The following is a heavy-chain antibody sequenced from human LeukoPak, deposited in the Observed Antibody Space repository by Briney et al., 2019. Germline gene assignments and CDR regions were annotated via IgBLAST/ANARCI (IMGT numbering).Heavy chain of an antibody. J-gene: IGHJ4*02. V-gene: IGHV4-39*01. D-gene: IGHD2-2*01. CDR3: ARLYEDCSSTSCYGLLDY. Sequence: PSETLSLTCTVSGGSISSSSYYWGWFRQPPGKGLEWIGSIYYSGSTYYNPSLKSRVTISVDTSKNQFSLKLSSVTAADTAVYYCARLYEDCSSTSCYGLLDYWGQGTLVTVSS. CDR2: IYYSGST. CDR1: GGSISSSSYY.